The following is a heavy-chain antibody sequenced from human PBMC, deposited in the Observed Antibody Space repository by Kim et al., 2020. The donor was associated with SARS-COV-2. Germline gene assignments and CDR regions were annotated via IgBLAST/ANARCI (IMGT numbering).Heavy chain of an antibody. CDR3: AGLRGYFYGFEY. V-gene: IGHV4-59*13. Sequence: SETLSLTCTVSSGSFSSYYWTWIRQSPGRGLEWFGHIFHTGGATYNPSLKSRVTISVDTSMNQFSLRLTSLTAADTAVYYCAGLRGYFYGFEYWGQGILVTVSS. D-gene: IGHD3-10*01. CDR1: SGSFSSYY. CDR2: IFHTGGA. J-gene: IGHJ4*02.